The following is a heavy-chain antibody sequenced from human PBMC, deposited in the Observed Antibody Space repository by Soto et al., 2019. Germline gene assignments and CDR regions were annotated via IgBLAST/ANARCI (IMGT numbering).Heavy chain of an antibody. J-gene: IGHJ4*02. V-gene: IGHV3-23*04. Sequence: EVQLVDSGGGLVQPGGSLRLSCAASGFIFRNYVLRWVRQAPGKGLEWVPSISDSGGTSYYADSVKGRFTISRDNSKNTLELQMNSRRAEDTAIHYCAKRSRAPLTLDHGGQGTLVTDSS. CDR3: AKRSRAPLTLDH. CDR1: GFIFRNYV. CDR2: ISDSGGTS.